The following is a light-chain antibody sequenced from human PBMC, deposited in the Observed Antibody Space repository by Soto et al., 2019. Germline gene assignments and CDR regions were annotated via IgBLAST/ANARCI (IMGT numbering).Light chain of an antibody. CDR3: QHFGSSPPVI. CDR1: QTTSPKY. V-gene: IGKV3-20*01. J-gene: IGKJ5*01. Sequence: EIELTQSPGTLSLSPGQRATLSCRVSQTTSPKYVAWYQQRRGLAPRLLVYGASKRAAGIPDRFRGSGSGSEFSLTISGLEPEDFAVYFGQHFGSSPPVIFGQGTRREIK. CDR2: GAS.